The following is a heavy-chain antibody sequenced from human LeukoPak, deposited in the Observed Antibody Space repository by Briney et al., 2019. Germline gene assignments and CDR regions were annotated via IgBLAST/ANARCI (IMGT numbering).Heavy chain of an antibody. D-gene: IGHD2-2*01. J-gene: IGHJ4*02. Sequence: PGGSLRLSCAASGFTFSSYWMHWVRQVPGKGLEWVSSISSSSSYIYYADSVKGRFTISRDNSKNSLYLQMNSLRAEDTAVYYCASDALYSYCSSTSCYGPNDYWGQGTLVTVSS. CDR1: GFTFSSYW. V-gene: IGHV3-21*01. CDR2: ISSSSSYI. CDR3: ASDALYSYCSSTSCYGPNDY.